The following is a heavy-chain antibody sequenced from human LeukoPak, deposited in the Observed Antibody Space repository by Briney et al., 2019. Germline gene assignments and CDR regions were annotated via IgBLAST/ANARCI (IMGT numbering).Heavy chain of an antibody. CDR2: ISGSGGST. CDR3: AMGDCSSTSCFLIY. J-gene: IGHJ4*02. D-gene: IGHD2-2*01. Sequence: GGSLRLSCAASGFTFSSYAMSWVRQAPGKGLEWVSAISGSGGSTYYADSVKGRFTISRDNSKNTLYLQMNSLRAEDTAVYYCAMGDCSSTSCFLIYWGQGTLVTVSS. V-gene: IGHV3-23*01. CDR1: GFTFSSYA.